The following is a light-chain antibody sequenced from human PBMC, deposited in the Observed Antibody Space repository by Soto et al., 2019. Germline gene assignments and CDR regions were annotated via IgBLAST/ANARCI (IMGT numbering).Light chain of an antibody. Sequence: QSALTQPPSASGSPGQSVTISCTGTNNDIGGYTYVSWYQQLPGKAPNLMIYEVNKRHSGIPDRFSGSKSGNTASMTVSGLQPEDEAEYFCSSYSRSINYVFGTGTKLTVL. V-gene: IGLV2-8*01. CDR1: NNDIGGYTY. J-gene: IGLJ1*01. CDR3: SSYSRSINYV. CDR2: EVN.